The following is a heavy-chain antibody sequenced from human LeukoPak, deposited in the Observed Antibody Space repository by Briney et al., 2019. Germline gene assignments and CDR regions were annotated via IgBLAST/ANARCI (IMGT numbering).Heavy chain of an antibody. CDR3: ASHTREQWLASGYFDY. Sequence: SETLSLTCAVYGGSFSGYYWSWIRQHPGKGLEWIGYIYYSGSTYYNPSLKSRVTISVDTSKNQFSLKLSSVTAADTAVYYCASHTREQWLASGYFDYWGQGTLVTVSS. J-gene: IGHJ4*02. V-gene: IGHV4-31*11. D-gene: IGHD6-19*01. CDR2: IYYSGST. CDR1: GGSFSGYY.